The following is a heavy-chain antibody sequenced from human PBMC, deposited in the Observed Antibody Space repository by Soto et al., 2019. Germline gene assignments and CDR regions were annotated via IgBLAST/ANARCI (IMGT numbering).Heavy chain of an antibody. CDR1: GGSISSGGYS. Sequence: SETLSLTCAVSGGSISSGGYSWSWIRQPPGMGLEWIGHIYHSGSTHYNPSLESRVTMSVDRSKNQFSLKLTSVTVANTAVYYCASYRGALYFESWGPGILVTVSS. V-gene: IGHV4-30-2*02. J-gene: IGHJ4*02. CDR3: ASYRGALYFES. D-gene: IGHD3-10*01. CDR2: IYHSGST.